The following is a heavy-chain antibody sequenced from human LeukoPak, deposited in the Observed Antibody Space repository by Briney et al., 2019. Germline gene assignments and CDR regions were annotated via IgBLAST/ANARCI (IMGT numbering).Heavy chain of an antibody. V-gene: IGHV4-59*08. Sequence: SETLSLTCTVSGGSISSPYWGWIRQPPGKGLEWIGYIYYSGSTDYNPSLKSRVTISVGTSKNQFSLKLSSVTAADTAVYYCARRYYDSSGYYAPLGAFDIWGQGTMVTVSS. CDR1: GGSISSPY. J-gene: IGHJ3*02. D-gene: IGHD3-22*01. CDR2: IYYSGST. CDR3: ARRYYDSSGYYAPLGAFDI.